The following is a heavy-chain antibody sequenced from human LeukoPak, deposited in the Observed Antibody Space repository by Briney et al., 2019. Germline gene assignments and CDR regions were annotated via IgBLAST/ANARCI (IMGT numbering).Heavy chain of an antibody. D-gene: IGHD4/OR15-4a*01. CDR1: GFTLSDSY. CDR3: ATRTHGGNYIGYFDY. Sequence: GGSLRLSCAASGFTLSDSYMSWIRQAPGKGLECVSVISRNDGNTYYADSVKGRYTISRDNSKNTLYLQMNSLRAEDTAVYYCATRTHGGNYIGYFDYWGQGTLVTVSS. V-gene: IGHV3-66*01. J-gene: IGHJ4*02. CDR2: ISRNDGNT.